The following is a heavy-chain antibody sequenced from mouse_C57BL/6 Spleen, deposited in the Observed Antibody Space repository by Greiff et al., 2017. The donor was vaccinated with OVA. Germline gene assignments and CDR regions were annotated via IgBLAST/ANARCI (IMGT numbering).Heavy chain of an antibody. CDR1: GFSLTSYA. Sequence: QVQLKESGPGLVAPSQSLSITCTVSGFSLTSYAISWVRQPPGKGLEWLGVIWTGGGTNYNSALKSRLSLSKDNSKSKGLVQMNSMQTDDTDRYFCARVDHDGGIAYWGQGTLVTVSA. CDR3: ARVDHDGGIAY. V-gene: IGHV2-9-1*01. J-gene: IGHJ3*01. D-gene: IGHD2-4*01. CDR2: IWTGGGT.